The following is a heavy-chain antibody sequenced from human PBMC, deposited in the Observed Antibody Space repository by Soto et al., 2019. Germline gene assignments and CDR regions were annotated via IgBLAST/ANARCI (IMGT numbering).Heavy chain of an antibody. CDR1: GFTFSSYA. V-gene: IGHV3-30-3*01. CDR2: ISYDGSNK. J-gene: IGHJ6*02. CDR3: ATLWFGEGNYYYYGMNV. D-gene: IGHD3-10*01. Sequence: PGGSLRLSCAASGFTFSSYAMHWVRQAPGKGLEWVAVISYDGSNKYYADSVKGRFTISRDNSKNTLYLQMNSLRAEDTAVYYCATLWFGEGNYYYYGMNVWAQGTTVSVSS.